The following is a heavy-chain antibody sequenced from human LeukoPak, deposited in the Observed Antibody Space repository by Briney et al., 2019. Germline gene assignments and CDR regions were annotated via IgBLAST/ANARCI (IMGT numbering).Heavy chain of an antibody. CDR1: GFPLDSYS. D-gene: IGHD6-13*01. Sequence: GGSLIPPCAASGFPLDSYSMSWVRQAPGKGLEWVSAISGIGDSTYYAHPVKDRFTIYTTNSKHPLDLQMTSLRDEATPVYSFAKGPGYRYSWLDLWGWGTLATVT. J-gene: IGHJ4*02. CDR3: AKGPGYRYSWLDL. V-gene: IGHV3-23*01. CDR2: ISGIGDST.